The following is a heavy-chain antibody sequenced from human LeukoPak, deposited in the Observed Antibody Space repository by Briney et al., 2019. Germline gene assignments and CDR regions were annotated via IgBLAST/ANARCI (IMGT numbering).Heavy chain of an antibody. J-gene: IGHJ4*02. D-gene: IGHD1-14*01. CDR3: ARTPPKVGFDY. CDR1: GGSISSYY. V-gene: IGHV4-4*09. CDR2: IYTSGST. Sequence: PSETLSLTCTVSGGSISSYYWSWIRQPPGKGLEWIGYIYTSGSTNYNPSLKSRVTISVDTSKNQFSLKLSSVTAADTAVYYCARTPPKVGFDYWGQGTLVTVSS.